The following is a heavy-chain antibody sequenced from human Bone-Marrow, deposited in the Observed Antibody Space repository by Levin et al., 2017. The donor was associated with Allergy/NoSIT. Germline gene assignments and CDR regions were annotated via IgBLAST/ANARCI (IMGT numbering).Heavy chain of an antibody. Sequence: GGSLRLSCAASGFTINNYWMHWVRQAPGQGLVWVSRINSDGSTTSCADSVKGRFTISRDNAKNTLYLQMNSLRPEDTAVYYCTRVANGHYGLTDCWGQGTLVTVSS. J-gene: IGHJ4*02. CDR1: GFTINNYW. CDR2: INSDGSTT. CDR3: TRVANGHYGLTDC. V-gene: IGHV3-74*01. D-gene: IGHD4-17*01.